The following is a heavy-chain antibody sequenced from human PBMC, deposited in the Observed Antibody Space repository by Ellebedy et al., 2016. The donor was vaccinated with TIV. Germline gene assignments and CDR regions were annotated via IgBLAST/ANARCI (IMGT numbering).Heavy chain of an antibody. Sequence: PGGSLRLSCSASGFTFRDYAMHWVRQAPGKGLEYVSAISGNGDTTYLTDSVKDRFTISRDNSKNTLSLQMSGLRPEDTAGYYCVKDPYSSCYPHSYNLFDPWGQGTLVTVSS. CDR2: ISGNGDTT. D-gene: IGHD3-22*01. CDR1: GFTFRDYA. CDR3: VKDPYSSCYPHSYNLFDP. V-gene: IGHV3-64D*09. J-gene: IGHJ5*02.